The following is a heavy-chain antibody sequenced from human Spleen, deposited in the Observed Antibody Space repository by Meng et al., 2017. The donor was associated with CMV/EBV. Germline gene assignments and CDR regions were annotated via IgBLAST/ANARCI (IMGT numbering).Heavy chain of an antibody. J-gene: IGHJ4*02. CDR1: GGSITSGDYF. CDR3: ARRYCSSTSCYKTLDY. D-gene: IGHD2-2*02. CDR2: IYYSGNA. V-gene: IGHV4-30-4*08. Sequence: SETLSLTCTVSGGSITSGDYFWSWIRQTPGKGLEWIGYIYYSGNAYYNPSLKSRVTISVDTSKNQFSLKLSSVTAADTAVYYCARRYCSSTSCYKTLDYWGQGTLVTVSS.